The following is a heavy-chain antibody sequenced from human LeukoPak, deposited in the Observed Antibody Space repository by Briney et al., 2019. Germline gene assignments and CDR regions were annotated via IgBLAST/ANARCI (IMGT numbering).Heavy chain of an antibody. V-gene: IGHV3-49*04. CDR3: ARVGGDCYGSGVFDL. CDR1: RFTHGDYA. Sequence: GVSVRLFCTASRFTHGDYAMSWVRQAPGGGGEGVGFIRSKAYGGTREYAASVKGRFTISRDDSKSIAYLQMNSLRAGDAALYYGARVGGDCYGSGVFDLWGRGTLVTVSS. J-gene: IGHJ2*01. D-gene: IGHD3-10*01. CDR2: IRSKAYGGTR.